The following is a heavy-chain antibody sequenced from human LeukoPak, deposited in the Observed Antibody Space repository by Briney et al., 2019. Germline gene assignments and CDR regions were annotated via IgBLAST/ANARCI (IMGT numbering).Heavy chain of an antibody. J-gene: IGHJ4*02. CDR2: ISGNGGST. CDR3: AKARGTVVPPFDY. Sequence: GGSLRLSCAASGFTFSSYAMSWSRQAPGKGLEWVSSISGNGGSTYYADSVKGRFTVSRDNSKNTLYLQMNSLRAEDTAVYYCAKARGTVVPPFDYWGQGTLATVSS. V-gene: IGHV3-23*01. D-gene: IGHD3-22*01. CDR1: GFTFSSYA.